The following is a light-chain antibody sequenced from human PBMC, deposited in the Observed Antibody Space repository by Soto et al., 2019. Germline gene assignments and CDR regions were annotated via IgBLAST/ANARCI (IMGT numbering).Light chain of an antibody. CDR3: QQVNSYPFT. CDR1: QGIASG. CDR2: DAS. V-gene: IGKV1-13*02. Sequence: AIQLTQSPSSLAASTGDRVTITCRASQGIASGLAWYQQKPGKAPKLLIQDASRLESGVPSRFSGSGSATDFTLTISSLQPEDFATYHCQQVNSYPFTFGGGTKLEI. J-gene: IGKJ2*01.